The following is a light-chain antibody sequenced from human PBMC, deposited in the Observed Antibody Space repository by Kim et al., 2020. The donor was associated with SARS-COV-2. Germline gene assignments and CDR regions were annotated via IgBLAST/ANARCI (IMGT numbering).Light chain of an antibody. Sequence: SPGERPTLTCRASQSVSSYLAWYQQNPGQAPRLLIYDASNRATGIPARFSGSGSGTDFTLTISSLEPEDFAVYYCQQRSNWPPGYTFGQGTKLEI. CDR2: DAS. CDR1: QSVSSY. CDR3: QQRSNWPPGYT. J-gene: IGKJ2*01. V-gene: IGKV3-11*01.